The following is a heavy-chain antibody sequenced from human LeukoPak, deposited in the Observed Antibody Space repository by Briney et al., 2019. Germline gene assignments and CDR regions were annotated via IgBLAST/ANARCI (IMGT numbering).Heavy chain of an antibody. CDR1: GFTFSSYG. CDR2: IWYDGNNK. D-gene: IGHD2/OR15-2a*01. Sequence: PGRSLRLSCAASGFTFSSYGMHWVRQAPGKGLEWVAIIWYDGNNKYYADSVKGRFTISRDNSKNTLYLQMNGLRVEDTAVYYCAREENIAFDYWGQGTLVTVSS. J-gene: IGHJ4*02. V-gene: IGHV3-33*01. CDR3: AREENIAFDY.